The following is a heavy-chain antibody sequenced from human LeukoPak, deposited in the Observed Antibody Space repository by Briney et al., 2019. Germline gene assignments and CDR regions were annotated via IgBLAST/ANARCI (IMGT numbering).Heavy chain of an antibody. CDR2: IIPIFGTA. J-gene: IGHJ4*02. D-gene: IGHD2-15*01. Sequence: SVKVSCKASGGTFSSYAISWVRQAPGQGLEWMGGIIPIFGTANYAQKFQGRVTITADESTSTAYMELSSLRSEDTAVYYCARAGPDCSGGSCYCAYWGQGTLVTVSS. CDR1: GGTFSSYA. V-gene: IGHV1-69*13. CDR3: ARAGPDCSGGSCYCAY.